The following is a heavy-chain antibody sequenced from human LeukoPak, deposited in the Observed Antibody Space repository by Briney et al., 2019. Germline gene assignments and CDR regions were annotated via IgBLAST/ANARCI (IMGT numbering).Heavy chain of an antibody. V-gene: IGHV4-30-2*01. J-gene: IGHJ6*02. CDR2: IYHSGST. CDR3: ARGGDSRGYYHAHGMDV. Sequence: SQTLSLTCAVSGGSISSGGYSWSWIRQPPGKGLEWIGYIYHSGSTYYNPSLKSRVTISVDRSKNQFSLKLSSVTAADTAVYYCARGGDSRGYYHAHGMDVWGQGTTVTVSS. CDR1: GGSISSGGYS. D-gene: IGHD3-22*01.